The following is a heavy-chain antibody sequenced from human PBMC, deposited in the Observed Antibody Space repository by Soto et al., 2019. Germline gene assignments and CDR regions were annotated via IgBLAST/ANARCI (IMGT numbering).Heavy chain of an antibody. V-gene: IGHV1-8*01. CDR2: MNPNSGNT. D-gene: IGHD5-12*01. Sequence: ASVKVSCKASGYTFTSYDINWVRQATGQGLEWMGWMNPNSGNTGYAQKFQGRVTMTRNTSISTAYMELSSLRSEDTAVYYCARAVDIVATISNYWGQGTLVTVSS. J-gene: IGHJ4*02. CDR3: ARAVDIVATISNY. CDR1: GYTFTSYD.